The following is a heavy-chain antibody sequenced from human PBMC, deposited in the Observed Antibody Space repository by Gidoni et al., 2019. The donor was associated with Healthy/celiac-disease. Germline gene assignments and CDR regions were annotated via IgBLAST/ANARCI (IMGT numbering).Heavy chain of an antibody. D-gene: IGHD2-15*01. J-gene: IGHJ6*02. CDR3: ARLGCSGGSCYSNSYYYGMDV. Sequence: QVQLQQWGAGLLKPSETLSLTCDVYGGSFRGYYWSWIRQPPGKGPEWIGEINHSGSTNYNPSLKSRVTISVDTSKNQFSLKLSSVTAADTAVYYCARLGCSGGSCYSNSYYYGMDVWGQGTTVTVSS. CDR2: INHSGST. CDR1: GGSFRGYY. V-gene: IGHV4-34*01.